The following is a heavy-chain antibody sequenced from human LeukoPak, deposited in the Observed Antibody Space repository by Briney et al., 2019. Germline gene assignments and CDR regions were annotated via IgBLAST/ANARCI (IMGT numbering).Heavy chain of an antibody. Sequence: PGGSLRLSCAASGFTVSSNYMSWVRQAPGKGLEWVSVIYSGGNTYYADSVKGRFTISRDNAKNSLYLQMNSLRAEDTAVYYCAREVGYNWNYAYWGQGTLVTVSS. CDR2: IYSGGNT. CDR1: GFTVSSNY. CDR3: AREVGYNWNYAY. D-gene: IGHD1-7*01. V-gene: IGHV3-53*01. J-gene: IGHJ4*02.